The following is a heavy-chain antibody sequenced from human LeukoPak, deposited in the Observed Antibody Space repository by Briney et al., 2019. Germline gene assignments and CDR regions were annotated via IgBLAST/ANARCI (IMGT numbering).Heavy chain of an antibody. Sequence: GGSLRLSCAASGSTFSSYEMNWVRQAPGKGLEWVSYISSSGSTIYYADSVKGRFTISRDNAKNSLYLQMNSLRAEDTAVYYCANFGGYYGSGSIVPWGQGTLVTVSS. V-gene: IGHV3-48*03. CDR3: ANFGGYYGSGSIVP. CDR2: ISSSGSTI. D-gene: IGHD3-10*01. CDR1: GSTFSSYE. J-gene: IGHJ5*02.